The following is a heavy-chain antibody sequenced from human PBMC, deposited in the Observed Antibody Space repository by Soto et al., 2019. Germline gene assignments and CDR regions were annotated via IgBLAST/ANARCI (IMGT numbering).Heavy chain of an antibody. CDR2: IYNGGNT. J-gene: IGHJ6*02. CDR1: GGSISSYY. Sequence: AETLSLTCTVSGGSISSYYCIWIRQSAGKGLEWIGRIYNGGNTQYNPSLKSRVTMSADTSKNQFSLRLNSVTAADTAVYYYARDGSDSYGLDVWGQGTTVTVSS. D-gene: IGHD3-10*01. CDR3: ARDGSDSYGLDV. V-gene: IGHV4-4*07.